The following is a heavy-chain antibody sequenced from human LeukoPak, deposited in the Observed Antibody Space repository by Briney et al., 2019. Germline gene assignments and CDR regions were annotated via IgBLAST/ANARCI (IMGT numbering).Heavy chain of an antibody. Sequence: GRSLRLSCAASGFTFDDYAMHWVRQAPGKGLEWASGISWNSGSIGYADSVKGRFTISRDNAKNSLYLQMNSLRAEDTALYYCAKAAAGTYDYYYYMDVWGKGTTVTVSS. CDR1: GFTFDDYA. D-gene: IGHD6-13*01. CDR2: ISWNSGSI. CDR3: AKAAAGTYDYYYYMDV. J-gene: IGHJ6*03. V-gene: IGHV3-9*01.